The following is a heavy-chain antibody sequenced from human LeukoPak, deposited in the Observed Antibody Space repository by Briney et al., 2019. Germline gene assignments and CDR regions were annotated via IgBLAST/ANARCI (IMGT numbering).Heavy chain of an antibody. J-gene: IGHJ6*02. D-gene: IGHD2-2*01. CDR2: IYSGGST. CDR3: ARDQLVVPAAIGYYYYYGMDV. CDR1: GFTVSSNY. V-gene: IGHV3-53*01. Sequence: GGSLRLSCAASGFTVSSNYMSWVRQAPGKGLEWASVIYSGGSTYYADSVKGRFTISRDNSKNTLYLQMNSLRAEDTAVYYCARDQLVVPAAIGYYYYYGMDVWGQGTTVTVSS.